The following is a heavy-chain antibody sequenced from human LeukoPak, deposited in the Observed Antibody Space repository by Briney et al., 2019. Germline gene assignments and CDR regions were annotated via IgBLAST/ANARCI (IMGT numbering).Heavy chain of an antibody. V-gene: IGHV3-20*01. Sequence: PGGSLRLSCAASGFTFDDYGMSWVRQAPGKGLEWVSGINWNGGSTGYADSVKGRFTISRDNAKNSLYLQMNSLRAEDTALYHCARAYSNYEGGFGFDIWGQGTMVTVSS. D-gene: IGHD4-11*01. J-gene: IGHJ3*02. CDR1: GFTFDDYG. CDR2: INWNGGST. CDR3: ARAYSNYEGGFGFDI.